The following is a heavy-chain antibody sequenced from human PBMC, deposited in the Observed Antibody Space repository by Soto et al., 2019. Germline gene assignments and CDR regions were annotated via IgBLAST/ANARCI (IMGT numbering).Heavy chain of an antibody. CDR3: AREKGRSGSSSYGRYYYYGMEV. CDR2: INPNSART. Sequence: ASVKVSCKAPGDTFTSYYMHWVRQAPVQGLEWMGWINPNSARTNYAQKFQGWVTMTRETSISTAYMELSRLRSDDTAVNYCAREKGRSGSSSYGRYYYYGMEVWGQGTTVTVSS. CDR1: GDTFTSYY. D-gene: IGHD6-6*01. J-gene: IGHJ6*02. V-gene: IGHV1-2*04.